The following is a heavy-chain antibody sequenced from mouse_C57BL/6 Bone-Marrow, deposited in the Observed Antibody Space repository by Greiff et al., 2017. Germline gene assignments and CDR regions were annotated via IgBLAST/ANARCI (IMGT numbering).Heavy chain of an antibody. CDR2: IDPADGDT. D-gene: IGHD2-3*01. Sequence: EVQLQESGAELVRPGASVKLSCTASGFNFTDYYMHWVKQRPGQGLEWIGRIDPADGDTAYAPKFQGKATLTVDTSSNTAYMQLSSLTSEDTAVCYCTAWDGGFAYWGQGTLVTVSA. J-gene: IGHJ3*01. CDR3: TAWDGGFAY. CDR1: GFNFTDYY. V-gene: IGHV14-1*01.